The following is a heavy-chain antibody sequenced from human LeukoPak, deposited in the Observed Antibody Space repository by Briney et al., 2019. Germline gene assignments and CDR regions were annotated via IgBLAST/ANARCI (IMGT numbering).Heavy chain of an antibody. Sequence: ASVKVSCKASGYTFTSYDINWVRQAPGQGLEWMGWISAYNGNTNYAQKLQGRVTMTTDTSTSTAYMELRSLRSDDTAVYYCARDGEETYCSSTSCPREYYYYMDVWGKGTTVTISS. V-gene: IGHV1-18*01. D-gene: IGHD2-2*01. CDR3: ARDGEETYCSSTSCPREYYYYMDV. CDR2: ISAYNGNT. CDR1: GYTFTSYD. J-gene: IGHJ6*03.